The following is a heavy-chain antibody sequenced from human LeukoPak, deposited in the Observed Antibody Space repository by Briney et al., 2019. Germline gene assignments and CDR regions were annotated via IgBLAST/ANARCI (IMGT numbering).Heavy chain of an antibody. CDR2: IKQDGSEK. Sequence: GGSLRLSCAASGFTFSSYWMSWVRQAPGKGLEWVANIKQDGSEKYYVDSVKGRFTISRDDRKDSLYLQMDSLKTEDTALYYCAKEARDTSWTGFDSWGQGTLVTVSS. CDR1: GFTFSSYW. V-gene: IGHV3-7*03. D-gene: IGHD3/OR15-3a*01. J-gene: IGHJ4*02. CDR3: AKEARDTSWTGFDS.